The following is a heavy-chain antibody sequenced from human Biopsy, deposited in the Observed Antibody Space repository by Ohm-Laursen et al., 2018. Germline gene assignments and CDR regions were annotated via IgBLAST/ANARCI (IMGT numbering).Heavy chain of an antibody. V-gene: IGHV4-59*01. J-gene: IGHJ6*02. CDR3: ARDKITYCTSTSCDYFGMDV. CDR2: INYRGNT. CDR1: GASIEDYY. Sequence: GTLSLTCTVSGASIEDYYWTWIRQAPGKTLEWIASINYRGNTNYNPSLKSRVTMSAHTSTNQFSLKLTSVTAADTAVYYCARDKITYCTSTSCDYFGMDVWGPRDHGHRLV. D-gene: IGHD2-2*01.